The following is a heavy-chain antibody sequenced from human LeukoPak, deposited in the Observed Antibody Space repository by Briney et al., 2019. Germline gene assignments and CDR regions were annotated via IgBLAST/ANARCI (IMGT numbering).Heavy chain of an antibody. CDR1: GYSFADYY. CDR2: INPNSGGT. J-gene: IGHJ5*02. V-gene: IGHV1-2*02. Sequence: ASVKVSCKTSGYSFADYYMHWVRQAPGQGLEWMGWINPNSGGTSSAQKFQGRVTMTRDTSITTVYMEVNWLTSDDTAIYYCARADRLHGGPYLIGPWGQGTLVTVSS. D-gene: IGHD2-21*01. CDR3: ARADRLHGGPYLIGP.